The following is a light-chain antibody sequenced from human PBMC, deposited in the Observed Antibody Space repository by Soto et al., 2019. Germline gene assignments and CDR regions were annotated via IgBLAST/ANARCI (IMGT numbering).Light chain of an antibody. CDR3: QQYGSWT. CDR2: GTS. V-gene: IGKV3-20*01. CDR1: QTISSNN. Sequence: EIVLTQSPGTLSVSPAERATLSCRASQTISSNNLAWYQQKPGQAPSLLIYGTSSRATGIPDRFSGSGSGTDFTLTISRLEPEDSAIYYCQQYGSWTFGQGTKVEI. J-gene: IGKJ1*01.